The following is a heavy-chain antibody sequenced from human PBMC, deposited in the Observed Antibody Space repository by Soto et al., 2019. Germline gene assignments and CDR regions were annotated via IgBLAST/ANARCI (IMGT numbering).Heavy chain of an antibody. Sequence: EVQLLESGGGLVQPGGSLRLSSAASGFSYSSYDMSWVRQAPGQGLEWVSGISARGGGTYYANSVKGRFTISRDDSKNMLYLQMNSLRGEDTAVYYCALLKGGDQWGQGTLVTVSS. CDR2: ISARGGGT. D-gene: IGHD2-8*01. CDR1: GFSYSSYD. CDR3: ALLKGGDQ. V-gene: IGHV3-23*01. J-gene: IGHJ4*02.